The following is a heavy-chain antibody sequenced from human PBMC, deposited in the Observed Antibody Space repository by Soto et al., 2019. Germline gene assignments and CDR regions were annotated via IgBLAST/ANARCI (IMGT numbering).Heavy chain of an antibody. CDR1: GGSISSYY. D-gene: IGHD4-17*01. Sequence: SETLSLTCTVSGGSISSYYWSWIRQPPGKGLEWIGYIYYSGSTNYNPSLKSRVTISVDTSKNQFSLKLSSVTAADTAVYYCARDYYGDGFDYWGKGTLVT. CDR2: IYYSGST. V-gene: IGHV4-59*01. CDR3: ARDYYGDGFDY. J-gene: IGHJ4*02.